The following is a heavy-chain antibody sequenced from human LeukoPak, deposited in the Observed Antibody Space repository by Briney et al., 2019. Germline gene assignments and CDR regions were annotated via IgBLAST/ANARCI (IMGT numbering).Heavy chain of an antibody. Sequence: PSETLSLTCAVYGGSFSGYYWSWIRQPPGKGLEWIGEINHSGSTNYNPSLESRVTISVDTSKNQFSLKLSSVTAADTAVYYCARKRGITIFGVVMVRGRNWFDPWGQGTLVTVSS. J-gene: IGHJ5*02. CDR2: INHSGST. V-gene: IGHV4-34*01. CDR1: GGSFSGYY. CDR3: ARKRGITIFGVVMVRGRNWFDP. D-gene: IGHD3-3*01.